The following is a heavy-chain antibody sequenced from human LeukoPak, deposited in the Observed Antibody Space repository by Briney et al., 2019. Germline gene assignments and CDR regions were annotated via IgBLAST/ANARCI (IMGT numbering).Heavy chain of an antibody. CDR1: GGSISRYF. CDR3: ARLIAVAGTFYYFDY. Sequence: PSETLSLTCTVSGGSISRYFWTWIRLPPTKGLEWIGYIPSSGSTSYNPSLTSRVTISIDTSKNHFSLNLSSVTAADTAVYYCARLIAVAGTFYYFDYWGQGTLVTVSS. D-gene: IGHD6-19*01. V-gene: IGHV4-59*08. J-gene: IGHJ4*02. CDR2: IPSSGST.